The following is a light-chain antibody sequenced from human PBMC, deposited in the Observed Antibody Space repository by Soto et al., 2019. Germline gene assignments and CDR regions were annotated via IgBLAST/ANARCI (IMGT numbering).Light chain of an antibody. V-gene: IGKV3-15*01. CDR2: GAS. CDR1: QNILSN. J-gene: IGKJ5*01. CDR3: QQYGSSPWIT. Sequence: EIVMTQSPATLSVSPGERATLSCRASQNILSNLAWYQQKPGQTPRLLIYGASTRATGIPARFSGSGSGTAFTLTISRLEPEDFAVYYCQQYGSSPWITFGQGTRLEIK.